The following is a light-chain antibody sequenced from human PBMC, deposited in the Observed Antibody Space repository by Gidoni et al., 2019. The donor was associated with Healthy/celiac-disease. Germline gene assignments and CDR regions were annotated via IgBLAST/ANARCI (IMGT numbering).Light chain of an antibody. J-gene: IGLJ2*01. CDR2: DVS. CDR1: SSDVGGYNY. CDR3: SSYTSSSTPVV. Sequence: QSALTQPASVSGSPGQSITISCTGTSSDVGGYNYVSWYQQHPGKATKLMIYDVSNWPSGVSNRFSGSKSGNTASLTISGLQAEDEADYYCSSYTSSSTPVVFGGGTKLTVL. V-gene: IGLV2-14*03.